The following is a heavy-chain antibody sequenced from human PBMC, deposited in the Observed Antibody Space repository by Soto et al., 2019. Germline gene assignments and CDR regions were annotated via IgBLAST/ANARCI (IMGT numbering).Heavy chain of an antibody. Sequence: GESLKISCKGSGYSFTSYWISGVRQMPGKGLEWMGRIDPSDSYTNYSPSFQGHVTISADKSISTAYLQWSSLKASDTAMYYCASEYSSSLSADYYYGMDVWGQGTTVTVSS. D-gene: IGHD6-6*01. CDR3: ASEYSSSLSADYYYGMDV. V-gene: IGHV5-10-1*01. CDR1: GYSFTSYW. J-gene: IGHJ6*02. CDR2: IDPSDSYT.